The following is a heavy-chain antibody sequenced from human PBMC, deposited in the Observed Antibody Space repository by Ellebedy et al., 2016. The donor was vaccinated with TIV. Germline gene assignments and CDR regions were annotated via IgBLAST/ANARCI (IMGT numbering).Heavy chain of an antibody. D-gene: IGHD5-18*01. Sequence: SETLSLTCTVSADSASGDYWSWIRQPPGKGLEWIGYISFSGFSKYNPSLQSRVTISGDTSKSEFSLTLRSVTAADTAVYYCARLPRGNIFGYFDYWGQGILVTVSS. CDR2: ISFSGFS. J-gene: IGHJ4*02. CDR1: ADSASGDY. CDR3: ARLPRGNIFGYFDY. V-gene: IGHV4-59*02.